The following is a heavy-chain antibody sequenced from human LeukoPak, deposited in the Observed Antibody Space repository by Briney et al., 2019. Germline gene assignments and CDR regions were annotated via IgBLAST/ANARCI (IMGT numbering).Heavy chain of an antibody. D-gene: IGHD2-2*01. V-gene: IGHV3-23*01. CDR3: ARSQGASCYDVIVY. Sequence: GGSLRLSCAASGFTFTNYAMNWVRQAPGKGLEWVSVICGRGGSAYYADSVKGRFTISRDDSKNTLNLQMNSLSAEDTAVYFCARSQGASCYDVIVYWGQGTLVSVSS. CDR2: ICGRGGSA. J-gene: IGHJ4*02. CDR1: GFTFTNYA.